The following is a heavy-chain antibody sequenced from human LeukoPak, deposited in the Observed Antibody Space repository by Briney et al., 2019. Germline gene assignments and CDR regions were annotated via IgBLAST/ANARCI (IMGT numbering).Heavy chain of an antibody. D-gene: IGHD1-26*01. V-gene: IGHV4-31*03. CDR3: ARDPVGATYFDY. J-gene: IGHJ4*02. CDR2: IYYSGST. Sequence: PSETLSLTCTVSGGSISSGGYYWSWIRQHPGKGLEWIGYIYYSGSTYYNPSRKSRVSISVDTSKNQFSLKLSSVTAADTAVYYCARDPVGATYFDYWGQGTLVTVSS. CDR1: GGSISSGGYY.